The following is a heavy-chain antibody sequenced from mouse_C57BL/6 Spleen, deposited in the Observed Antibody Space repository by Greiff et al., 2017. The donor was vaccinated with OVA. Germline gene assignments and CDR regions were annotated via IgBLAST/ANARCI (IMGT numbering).Heavy chain of an antibody. D-gene: IGHD2-1*01. Sequence: DVKLQESGPGLVKPSQSLSLTCSVTGYSITSGYYWNWIRQFPGNKLEWMGYISYDGSNNYNPSLKNRISITRDTSKNQFFLKLNSVTTEDTATYYCARDGNYEGFDYWGQGTTLTVSS. CDR3: ARDGNYEGFDY. V-gene: IGHV3-6*01. CDR1: GYSITSGYY. CDR2: ISYDGSN. J-gene: IGHJ2*01.